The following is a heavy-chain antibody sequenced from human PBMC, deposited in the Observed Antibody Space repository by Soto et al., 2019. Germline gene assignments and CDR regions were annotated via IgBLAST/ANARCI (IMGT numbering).Heavy chain of an antibody. CDR3: VKSLSGYGPYWYFDL. CDR2: ICRVGDST. J-gene: IGHJ2*01. D-gene: IGHD5-18*01. V-gene: IGHV3-23*01. Sequence: EVQLLESGGGLVQPGGSLRLSCAASGFTFGNYDMTWVRQAPGKGLEWVSSICRVGDSTYYADSVKGRFTISRDNSKNTLSLQMNSLRAEDTAIYYCVKSLSGYGPYWYFDLRGRGTLVTVSS. CDR1: GFTFGNYD.